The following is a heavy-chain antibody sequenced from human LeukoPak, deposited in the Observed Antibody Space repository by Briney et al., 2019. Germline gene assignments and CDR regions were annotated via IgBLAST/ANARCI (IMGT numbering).Heavy chain of an antibody. Sequence: SETLSLTCSVSSVSISSYYWSWIRQPPGKGLEWIGYIYYSGSTNYNPSLKSRVTISVDTSKNQFSLKLSSVTAADTAVYYCAGVRGVIIDAFDIWGQGTMVTVSS. V-gene: IGHV4-59*08. D-gene: IGHD3-10*01. CDR2: IYYSGST. CDR1: SVSISSYY. J-gene: IGHJ3*02. CDR3: AGVRGVIIDAFDI.